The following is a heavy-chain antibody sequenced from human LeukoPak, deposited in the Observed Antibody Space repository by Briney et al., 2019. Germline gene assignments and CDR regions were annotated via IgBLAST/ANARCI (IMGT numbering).Heavy chain of an antibody. J-gene: IGHJ3*02. Sequence: ASVKVSCKASGYTFTSYGISWVRQAPGQGLEWMGWISAYNGNTNYAQKFQGRVIMTTDTSTSTAYMEVRSLRSDDTAVYYCARGLQENLAWLKAFSAFDIWGQGTMVTVSS. D-gene: IGHD5-24*01. CDR1: GYTFTSYG. CDR3: ARGLQENLAWLKAFSAFDI. V-gene: IGHV1-18*01. CDR2: ISAYNGNT.